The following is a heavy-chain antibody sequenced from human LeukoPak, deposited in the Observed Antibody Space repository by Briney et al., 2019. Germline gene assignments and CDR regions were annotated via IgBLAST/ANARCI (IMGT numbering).Heavy chain of an antibody. CDR3: ARVNSGSYYLYYFDY. Sequence: GGSLRLSCAASGFTFSDYYMGWIRQAPGKGLEWVSYISSSSSYTNYADSVKGRFTISRDNAKNSLYLQMNSLRAEDTAVYYCARVNSGSYYLYYFDYWGQGTLVTVSS. CDR1: GFTFSDYY. V-gene: IGHV3-11*06. J-gene: IGHJ4*02. D-gene: IGHD1-26*01. CDR2: ISSSSSYT.